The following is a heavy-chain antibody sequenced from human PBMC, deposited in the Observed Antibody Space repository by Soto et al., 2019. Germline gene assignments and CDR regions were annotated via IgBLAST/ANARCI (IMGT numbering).Heavy chain of an antibody. Sequence: SLPKSLTCTVADGSISSSSYYWGRIRQPPGKGLEWIGNIYYSGSTYYSPSLKSRVTISVDTSKNQFSLKLSSVTAADTVVYYCARRQSSPGFDPWGQGTLVPVSS. CDR1: DGSISSSSYY. V-gene: IGHV4-39*01. CDR2: IYYSGST. CDR3: ARRQSSPGFDP. J-gene: IGHJ5*02. D-gene: IGHD2-15*01.